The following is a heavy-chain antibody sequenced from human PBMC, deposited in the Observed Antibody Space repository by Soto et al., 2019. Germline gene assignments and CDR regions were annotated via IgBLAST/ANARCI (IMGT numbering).Heavy chain of an antibody. CDR1: GYTFTSYY. CDR3: AREPSSGYYGSGSSNFDY. Sequence: ASVKVSCKASGYTFTSYYMHWVRQAPGQGLEWMGIINPSGGSTSYAQKFQGRVTMTRDTSTSTVYMELSSLRSEDTAVYYCAREPSSGYYGSGSSNFDYWGQGTLVTVSS. V-gene: IGHV1-46*01. J-gene: IGHJ4*02. D-gene: IGHD3-10*01. CDR2: INPSGGST.